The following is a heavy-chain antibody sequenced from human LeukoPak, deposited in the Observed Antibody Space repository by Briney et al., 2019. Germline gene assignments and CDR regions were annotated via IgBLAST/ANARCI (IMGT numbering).Heavy chain of an antibody. Sequence: SGGSLRLSCAASGFTFSSYEMNWVRQAPGKGLEWVSYISSSSSTIYYADSVKGRFTISRDNAKNSLYLQMNSLRAEDTAVYYCATESWRGYQLLYSSSSDDAFDIWGQGTMVTVSS. J-gene: IGHJ3*02. CDR2: ISSSSSTI. V-gene: IGHV3-48*01. CDR3: ATESWRGYQLLYSSSSDDAFDI. D-gene: IGHD6-13*01. CDR1: GFTFSSYE.